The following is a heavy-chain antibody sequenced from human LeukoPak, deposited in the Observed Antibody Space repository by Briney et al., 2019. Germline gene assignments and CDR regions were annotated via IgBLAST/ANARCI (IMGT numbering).Heavy chain of an antibody. CDR1: GYTLTELS. Sequence: ASVKVSCKVSGYTLTELSMHWVRQAPGKGLEWMGGFDPEDGETIYAQKFQGRVTMTEDTSTDTAYMELSSLRSEDTAVYYCATPRGPNYYGSGSHYGMDVWGQGTTVTVSS. J-gene: IGHJ6*02. V-gene: IGHV1-24*01. D-gene: IGHD3-10*01. CDR3: ATPRGPNYYGSGSHYGMDV. CDR2: FDPEDGET.